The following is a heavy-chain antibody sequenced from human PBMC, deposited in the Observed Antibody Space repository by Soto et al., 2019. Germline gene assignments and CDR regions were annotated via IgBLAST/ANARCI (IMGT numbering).Heavy chain of an antibody. J-gene: IGHJ3*02. Sequence: GGSLRLSCAASGFTFSGSAMHWVRQASGKGLEWVGRIRSKANSYATAYAASVKGRFTISRDDSKNTAYLQMNSLKTEDTAVYYCTGPESGHFNAFDIWGQGTKVTVSS. CDR2: IRSKANSYAT. D-gene: IGHD3-3*02. V-gene: IGHV3-73*01. CDR1: GFTFSGSA. CDR3: TGPESGHFNAFDI.